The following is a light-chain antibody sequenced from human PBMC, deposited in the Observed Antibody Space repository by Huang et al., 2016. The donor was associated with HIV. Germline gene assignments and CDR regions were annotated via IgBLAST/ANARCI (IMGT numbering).Light chain of an antibody. CDR1: QRVRSN. Sequence: IIMIQSPATLSVSPGDRATLSCSTSQRVRSNLAWYQQKAGQAPRLLIFGASTRATGVPARFRGSGSGTEFTLTISSLQSEDFAVYYCQHYNNWPLFTFGPGTKVDIK. CDR2: GAS. CDR3: QHYNNWPLFT. V-gene: IGKV3-15*01. J-gene: IGKJ3*01.